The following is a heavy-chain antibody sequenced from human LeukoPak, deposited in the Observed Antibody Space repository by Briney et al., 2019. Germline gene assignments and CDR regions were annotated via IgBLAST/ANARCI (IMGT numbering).Heavy chain of an antibody. CDR1: GFTFSSYA. J-gene: IGHJ3*02. CDR3: AKDSKQWLPTGGAFDI. CDR2: ISGSGGST. V-gene: IGHV3-23*01. Sequence: QSGGSLRLSCAASGFTFSSYAMSWVRQAPGKGLEWVSAISGSGGSTYYADSVKGRFTISRDNSKNTLYLQMNSLRAEDTAVYYCAKDSKQWLPTGGAFDIWGQGTMVTVSS. D-gene: IGHD6-19*01.